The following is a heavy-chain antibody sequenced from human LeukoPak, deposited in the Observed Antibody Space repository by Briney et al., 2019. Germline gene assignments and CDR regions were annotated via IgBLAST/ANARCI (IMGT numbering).Heavy chain of an antibody. CDR3: ASSYSSGWFEDDY. Sequence: GGSLRLSCAASGFTFSSHSMNWVRQAPGKGLEWVSSISSSSSYIYYADSVKGRFTISRDNAKNSLYLQMNSLRAEDTAVYYCASSYSSGWFEDDYWGQGTLVTVSS. J-gene: IGHJ4*02. CDR2: ISSSSSYI. V-gene: IGHV3-21*01. CDR1: GFTFSSHS. D-gene: IGHD6-19*01.